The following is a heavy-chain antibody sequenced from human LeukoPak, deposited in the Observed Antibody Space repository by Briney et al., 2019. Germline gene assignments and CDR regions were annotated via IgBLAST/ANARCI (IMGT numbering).Heavy chain of an antibody. D-gene: IGHD3-22*01. Sequence: GGSLRLSCAASGCTFDDYAMHWVRQAPGKGLEWVSGISWNSGSIGYADSVKGRFNISRDNAKNSLYLQMNSLRAEDTAVYYCAREDDDSSGYYWGGAFDIWGQGTMVTVSS. J-gene: IGHJ3*02. CDR2: ISWNSGSI. CDR1: GCTFDDYA. V-gene: IGHV3-9*01. CDR3: AREDDDSSGYYWGGAFDI.